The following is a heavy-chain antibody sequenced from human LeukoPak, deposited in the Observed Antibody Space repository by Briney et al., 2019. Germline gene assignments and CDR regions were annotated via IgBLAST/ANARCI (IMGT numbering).Heavy chain of an antibody. CDR1: GFTFSSYG. Sequence: GGSLRLSCAASGFTFSSYGMHWVRQAPGKGLEWVAFTRYDGSNKYYADSVKGRFTISRDNSKNTLYLQMNSLRAEDTAVYYCAKGAVPGTYYHYYMDVWGKGTTVTISS. D-gene: IGHD6-19*01. CDR2: TRYDGSNK. CDR3: AKGAVPGTYYHYYMDV. V-gene: IGHV3-30*02. J-gene: IGHJ6*03.